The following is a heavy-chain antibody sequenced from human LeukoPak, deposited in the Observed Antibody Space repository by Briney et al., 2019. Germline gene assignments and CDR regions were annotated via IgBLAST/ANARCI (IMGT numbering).Heavy chain of an antibody. CDR2: IIPLLGIA. CDR1: GGTFSSYA. J-gene: IGHJ6*02. Sequence: ASVKVSCKASGGTFSSYAISWVRQAPGQGLEWMGRIIPLLGIANYAQKFQGRVTITADKSTSTAYMELSSLRSEDTAVYYCARDNRTRGDVWGQGTTVTVSS. CDR3: ARDNRTRGDV. V-gene: IGHV1-69*04.